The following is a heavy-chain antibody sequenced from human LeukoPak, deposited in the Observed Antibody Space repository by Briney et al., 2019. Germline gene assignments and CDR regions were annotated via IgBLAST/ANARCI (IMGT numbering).Heavy chain of an antibody. J-gene: IGHJ6*02. CDR3: ARSVAEYSSGWYEGGMDV. D-gene: IGHD6-19*01. Sequence: GASVKLSCKASGYTFTSYGISWVRQAPGQGLEWMGWISAYNGNTNYAQKLQGRVTMTTDTSTSTAYMELRSLRSDDTAVYYCARSVAEYSSGWYEGGMDVWGQGTTVTVSS. CDR1: GYTFTSYG. V-gene: IGHV1-18*01. CDR2: ISAYNGNT.